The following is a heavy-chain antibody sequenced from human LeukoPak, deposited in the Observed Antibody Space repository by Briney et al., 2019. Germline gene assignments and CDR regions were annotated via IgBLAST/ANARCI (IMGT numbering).Heavy chain of an antibody. Sequence: GGSLRLSCAASGFTFSSYSMNWVRQAPGKGLEWVSSITSTSSYIYYADSVKGRFTISRDNSKNTLYLQMNSLRAEDTAVYYCAKDRERFLEWLLTPYFDYWGQGTLVTVSS. CDR2: ITSTSSYI. CDR1: GFTFSSYS. CDR3: AKDRERFLEWLLTPYFDY. V-gene: IGHV3-21*01. J-gene: IGHJ4*02. D-gene: IGHD3-3*01.